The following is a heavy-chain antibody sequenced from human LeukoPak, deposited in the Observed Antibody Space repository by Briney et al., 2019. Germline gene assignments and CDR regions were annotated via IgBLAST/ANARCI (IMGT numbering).Heavy chain of an antibody. V-gene: IGHV1-2*04. D-gene: IGHD6-13*01. J-gene: IGHJ6*02. CDR3: ARDRAAAGTYYYYGMDV. CDR2: INPNSGGT. CDR1: GYTFTSYY. Sequence: ASVKVSCKASGYTFTSYYMHWVRQAPGQGLEWMGWINPNSGGTNYAQKFQGWVTMTKDTSISTAYMELSRLRSDDTAVYYCARDRAAAGTYYYYGMDVWGQGTTVTVSS.